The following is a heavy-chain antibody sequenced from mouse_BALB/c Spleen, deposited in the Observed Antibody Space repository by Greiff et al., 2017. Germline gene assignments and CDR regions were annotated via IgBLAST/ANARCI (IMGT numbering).Heavy chain of an antibody. J-gene: IGHJ2*01. CDR1: GYTFTSYT. CDR3: ASTGTVDY. Sequence: QVQLKESGAELARPGASVKMSCKASGYTFTSYTMHWVKQRPGQGLEWIGYINPSSGYTNYNQKFKDKATLTADKSSSTAYMQLSSLTSEDSAVYYCASTGTVDYWGQGTTLTVSS. CDR2: INPSSGYT. D-gene: IGHD4-1*02. V-gene: IGHV1-4*01.